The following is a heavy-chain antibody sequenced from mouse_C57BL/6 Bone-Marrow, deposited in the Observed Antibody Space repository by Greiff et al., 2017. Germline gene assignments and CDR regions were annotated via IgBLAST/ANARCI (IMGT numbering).Heavy chain of an antibody. Sequence: VQLQESGAELVRPGTSVKMSCKASGYTFTNYWIGWAKQRPGHGLEWIGDLYPGGGYTNYNEKFKSKATLTVDKSSSTAYMQLSSLTSEDSAVYYCARSTDYYGSSYGDYWGQGTTLTVSS. V-gene: IGHV1-63*01. D-gene: IGHD1-1*01. CDR1: GYTFTNYW. CDR3: ARSTDYYGSSYGDY. J-gene: IGHJ2*01. CDR2: LYPGGGYT.